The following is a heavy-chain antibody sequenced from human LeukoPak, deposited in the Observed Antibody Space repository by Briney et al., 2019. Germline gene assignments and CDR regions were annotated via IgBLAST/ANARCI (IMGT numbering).Heavy chain of an antibody. CDR2: IYYSGST. Sequence: SETLSLTCTVSGGSISSSSYYWGWIRQPPGKGLEWIGSIYYSGSTYYNPSLKSRVTISVDTSKNQFSLKLSSVTAADTAVYYCARRLVRGVIKGAFDIWGQGTMVTVSS. D-gene: IGHD3-10*01. V-gene: IGHV4-39*07. J-gene: IGHJ3*02. CDR3: ARRLVRGVIKGAFDI. CDR1: GGSISSSSYY.